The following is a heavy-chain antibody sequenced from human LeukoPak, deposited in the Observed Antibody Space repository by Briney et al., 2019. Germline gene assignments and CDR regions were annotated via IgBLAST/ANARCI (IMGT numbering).Heavy chain of an antibody. J-gene: IGHJ6*02. Sequence: SETLPLTCTVSGGSIGSYYWTWIRQTPEKGLEWIGSIYYNGNTNYNPSLKSRVAISIDTSKSQFSLKVTSVIAANTATYYCARDSRYSYGSGGMDVWGQGTTVTVSS. CDR1: GGSIGSYY. V-gene: IGHV4-59*01. CDR3: ARDSRYSYGSGGMDV. CDR2: IYYNGNT. D-gene: IGHD3-10*01.